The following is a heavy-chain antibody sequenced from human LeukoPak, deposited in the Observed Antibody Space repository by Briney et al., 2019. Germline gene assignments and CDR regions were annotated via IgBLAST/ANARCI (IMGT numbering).Heavy chain of an antibody. Sequence: ASVKVSCKASRYTFTGYYMHWVRQAPGQGLEWMGWINPNSGGTNYAQKFQGRVTLTRDTSIGTAYMELSGLRSDDAAVYYCARDSGSGWYGVFDYWGQGTLVTVSS. D-gene: IGHD6-19*01. CDR2: INPNSGGT. V-gene: IGHV1-2*02. CDR3: ARDSGSGWYGVFDY. CDR1: RYTFTGYY. J-gene: IGHJ4*02.